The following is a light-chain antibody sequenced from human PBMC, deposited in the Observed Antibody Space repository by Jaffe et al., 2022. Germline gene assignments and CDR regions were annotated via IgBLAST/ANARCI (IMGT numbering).Light chain of an antibody. CDR3: SSYSGSRTLGV. CDR2: DVS. CDR1: SIDVGGYNY. J-gene: IGLJ3*02. Sequence: QSALTQPASVSGSPGQSITIPCTGTSIDVGGYNYVSWYQQHPGKAPKLIIYDVSKRPSGVSNRFSGSKSGNTASLTISGLQAEDEADYYCSSYSGSRTLGVFGGGTKLTVL. V-gene: IGLV2-14*03.